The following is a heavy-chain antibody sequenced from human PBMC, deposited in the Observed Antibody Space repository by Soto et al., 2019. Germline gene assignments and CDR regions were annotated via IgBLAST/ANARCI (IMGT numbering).Heavy chain of an antibody. Sequence: EVQLVESGGGLILPGGSLRLSCAASGVTVSNNYMRWVRQAPGKGLEWVSLIYSGGDTHYADSVKGRFTISRDSSKNTVYLQMNSLRAEDTAVYYCARDPPGIAAGGAGAWGQGTLDTVSS. CDR1: GVTVSNNY. V-gene: IGHV3-53*01. CDR3: ARDPPGIAAGGAGA. J-gene: IGHJ5*02. D-gene: IGHD6-13*01. CDR2: IYSGGDT.